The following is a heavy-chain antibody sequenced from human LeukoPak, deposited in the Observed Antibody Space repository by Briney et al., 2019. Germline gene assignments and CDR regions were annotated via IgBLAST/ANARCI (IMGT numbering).Heavy chain of an antibody. J-gene: IGHJ4*02. CDR1: GFTFSSYG. D-gene: IGHD4-23*01. CDR3: ARDYGGDY. V-gene: IGHV3-30*03. CDR2: ISYDGSNK. Sequence: GGSLRPSCAASGFTFSSYGMHWVRQAPGKGLEWVAVISYDGSNKYYADSVKGRFTISRDNSKNTLYLQMNSLRAEDTAVYYCARDYGGDYWGQGTLVTVSS.